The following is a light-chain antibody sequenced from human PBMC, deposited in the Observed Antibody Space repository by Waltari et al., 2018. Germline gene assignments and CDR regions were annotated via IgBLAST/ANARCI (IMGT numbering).Light chain of an antibody. V-gene: IGLV2-14*03. J-gene: IGLJ1*01. CDR3: SSYTRGRTYV. CDR2: DVS. Sequence: QSALTQPASVSVSPGQSIATPCSGSSTDIGAHDSVSWYQQHPGKAPKPIICDVSNRPSGISYRFSGSKFGNTASLTISGLQAEDEADYFCSSYTRGRTYVFGSGTKVTVL. CDR1: STDIGAHDS.